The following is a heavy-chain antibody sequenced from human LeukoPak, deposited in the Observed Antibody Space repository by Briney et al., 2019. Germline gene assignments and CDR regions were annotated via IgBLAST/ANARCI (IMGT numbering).Heavy chain of an antibody. CDR1: GGSISGYY. Sequence: SETLSLTCTVSGGSISGYYWSWIRQRPGKGLECMGYTYYTGTTIYNPSLKSRVTISVDTSNNQFSLKLSSATAADTGVYYCARLASGQAFDFWGQGTMVTVSS. J-gene: IGHJ3*01. CDR2: TYYTGTT. D-gene: IGHD3-10*01. V-gene: IGHV4-59*01. CDR3: ARLASGQAFDF.